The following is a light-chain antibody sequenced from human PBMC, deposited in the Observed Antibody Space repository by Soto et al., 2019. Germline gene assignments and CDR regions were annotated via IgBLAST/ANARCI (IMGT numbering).Light chain of an antibody. J-gene: IGKJ5*01. CDR2: GIS. CDR1: QRVGSN. V-gene: IGKV3-15*01. CDR3: QQYTSWPIT. Sequence: ELVLKQSPVTPSVSPGGRVTPSRRARQRVGSNYLAWYQQKPGQTPRLLIYGISARATGIPDRFSGSGSGTEFTLTISSLQSEDFAVYYCQQYTSWPITFGQGTRLEIK.